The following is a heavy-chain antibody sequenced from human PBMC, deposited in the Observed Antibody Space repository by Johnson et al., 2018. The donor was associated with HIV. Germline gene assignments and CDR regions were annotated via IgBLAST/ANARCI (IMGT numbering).Heavy chain of an antibody. J-gene: IGHJ3*02. CDR2: INWNGGSI. D-gene: IGHD3-10*01. Sequence: VQLVESGGGLVQPGGSLRLSCAASGFIFDDYGMTWVRQVPGKGLEWVSGINWNGGSIGYADSVKGRFTISRDNAKNSLYLQMNSLRAEDTALYYCAREVEITMVQGVIIGDAFDIWGQGTMVTVSS. CDR1: GFIFDDYG. CDR3: AREVEITMVQGVIIGDAFDI. V-gene: IGHV3-20*04.